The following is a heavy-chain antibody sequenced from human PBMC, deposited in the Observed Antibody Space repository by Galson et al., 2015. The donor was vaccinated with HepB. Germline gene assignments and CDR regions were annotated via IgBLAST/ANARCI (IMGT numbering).Heavy chain of an antibody. CDR3: ARGYLYYDFWSGYSEYFQH. CDR2: IKQDGSEK. J-gene: IGHJ1*01. Sequence: SLRLSCAASGFTFSSYWMSWVRQAPGKGLEWVANIKQDGSEKYYVDSVKGRFTISRDNAKNSLYLRMNSLRAEDTAVYYCARGYLYYDFWSGYSEYFQHWGQGTLVTVSS. V-gene: IGHV3-7*01. CDR1: GFTFSSYW. D-gene: IGHD3-3*01.